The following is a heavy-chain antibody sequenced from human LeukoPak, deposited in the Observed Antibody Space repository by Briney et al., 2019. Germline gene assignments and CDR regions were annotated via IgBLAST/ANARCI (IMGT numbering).Heavy chain of an antibody. V-gene: IGHV1-3*01. D-gene: IGHD4-23*01. J-gene: IGHJ4*02. CDR3: ASYLRYPDYGGMSPLDY. CDR1: GYTFTSYA. CDR2: INAGNGNT. Sequence: ASVKVSCKASGYTFTSYAMHWVRQAPGQRLEWMGWINAGNGNTKYSQKFQGRVTITRDTSASTAYLQISSLKAEDTAVYYCASYLRYPDYGGMSPLDYWGQGTLVTVSS.